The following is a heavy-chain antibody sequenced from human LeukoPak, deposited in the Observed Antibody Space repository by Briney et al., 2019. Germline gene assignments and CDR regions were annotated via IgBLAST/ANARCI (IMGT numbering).Heavy chain of an antibody. J-gene: IGHJ2*01. D-gene: IGHD3-22*01. CDR2: IIPILGIA. CDR3: ARGGYYDSHWYFDL. CDR1: GYTFSGYY. V-gene: IGHV1-69*04. Sequence: ASVKVSCKASGYTFSGYYIHWVRQAPGQGLEWMGRIIPILGIANYAQKFQGRVTITADKSTSTAYMELSGLRSEDTAVYYCARGGYYDSHWYFDLWGRGTLVTVSS.